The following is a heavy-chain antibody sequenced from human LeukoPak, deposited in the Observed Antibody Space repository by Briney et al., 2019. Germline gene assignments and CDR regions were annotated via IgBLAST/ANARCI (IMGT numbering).Heavy chain of an antibody. CDR3: AKDSHSGTYFDS. V-gene: IGHV3-23*01. Sequence: GGSLRLSCAASGFTFSSYDMSWVRQAPGKGLEWFSAVSGSGGSTYYADSVKGRFTISRDNSKSTLFLQMNSLRAEVTAVYYCAKDSHSGTYFDSWGRGTLVTVSS. CDR1: GFTFSSYD. CDR2: VSGSGGST. D-gene: IGHD1-26*01. J-gene: IGHJ4*02.